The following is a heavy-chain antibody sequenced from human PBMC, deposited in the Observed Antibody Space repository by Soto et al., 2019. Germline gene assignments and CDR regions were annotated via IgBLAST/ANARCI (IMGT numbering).Heavy chain of an antibody. CDR2: ISCDGSNK. CDR1: GFTFSSYG. CDR3: AKDAAGRAYYDFWSGYSLPFYYYYYGMDV. D-gene: IGHD3-3*01. Sequence: GGSLRLSCAASGFTFSSYGMHWVRQAPGKGLEWAAVISCDGSNKYYADSVKGRFTISRDNSKNTLYLQMNSLRAEDTAVYYCAKDAAGRAYYDFWSGYSLPFYYYYYGMDVWGQGTTVTVSS. V-gene: IGHV3-30*18. J-gene: IGHJ6*02.